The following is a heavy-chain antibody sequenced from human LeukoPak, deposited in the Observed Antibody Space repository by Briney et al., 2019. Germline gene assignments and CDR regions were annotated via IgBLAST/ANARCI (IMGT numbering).Heavy chain of an antibody. CDR2: IKQDGSEK. J-gene: IGHJ4*02. Sequence: HPGGSLRLSCAASGFTFSSYWMSWVRQAPGKGLEWVANIKQDGSEKYYVDSVKGRFTISRDNAKNSLYLQMNSLRAEDTAVYYCARDEGYYGSGLWNYWGQGTLVTVSS. CDR3: ARDEGYYGSGLWNY. D-gene: IGHD3-10*01. CDR1: GFTFSSYW. V-gene: IGHV3-7*01.